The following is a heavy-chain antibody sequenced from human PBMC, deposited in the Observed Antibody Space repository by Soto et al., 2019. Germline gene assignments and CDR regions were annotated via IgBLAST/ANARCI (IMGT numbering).Heavy chain of an antibody. CDR2: IYYSGST. V-gene: IGHV4-30-4*01. J-gene: IGHJ3*02. D-gene: IGHD3-22*01. CDR3: ATLPTYYYDRSGYANAFDM. CDR1: GGSINSGDYY. Sequence: PSETLSLTCTVSGGSINSGDYYWSWIRQPPGKGLEWIGYIYYSGSTYHNPSLKSRINISVDTSKNQFSLKLSSVTAADTAVYYCATLPTYYYDRSGYANAFDMWGQGTMVTVSS.